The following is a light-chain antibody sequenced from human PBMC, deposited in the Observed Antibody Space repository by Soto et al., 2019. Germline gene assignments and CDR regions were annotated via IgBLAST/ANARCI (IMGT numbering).Light chain of an antibody. V-gene: IGLV2-8*01. CDR2: DVN. Sequence: QSALTQPPSASGSPGQSVAISCTGTASDIGGYTFVSWYQQHPGKAPKLLIYDVNKRPSGVPDRFSGSKSGNTASLTVSGLQAEDEADYYCSAPGGTNPYVFGTGTKVTVL. CDR3: SAPGGTNPYV. J-gene: IGLJ1*01. CDR1: ASDIGGYTF.